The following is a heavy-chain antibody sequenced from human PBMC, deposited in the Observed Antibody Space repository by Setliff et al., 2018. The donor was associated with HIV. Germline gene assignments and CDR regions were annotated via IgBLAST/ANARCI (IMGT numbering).Heavy chain of an antibody. CDR2: INPSGGST. Sequence: ASVKVSCKASGYTFTSYYMHWVRQAPGQGLEWMGIINPSGGSTSYAQKFQGRVTMTRDTSTSTVYMELSSLRSEDTAVYYCARDGPALDIVVVPAASVLGYYYYMDVWGKGTTVTVSS. D-gene: IGHD2-2*03. CDR1: GYTFTSYY. V-gene: IGHV1-46*01. J-gene: IGHJ6*03. CDR3: ARDGPALDIVVVPAASVLGYYYYMDV.